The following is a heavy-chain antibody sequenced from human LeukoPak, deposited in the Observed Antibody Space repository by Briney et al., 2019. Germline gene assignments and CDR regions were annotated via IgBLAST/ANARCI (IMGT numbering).Heavy chain of an antibody. J-gene: IGHJ4*02. Sequence: QSGGSLRLSCAASGFTFSSYAMSWVRQAPGKGLEWVSAISGSGGSTYYADSVKGRFTISRDNSKNTLYLQMNSLRAEDTAVYYCAKVRDSGSWYVGPFDYWGQGTLVTVSS. CDR1: GFTFSSYA. CDR3: AKVRDSGSWYVGPFDY. D-gene: IGHD6-13*01. CDR2: ISGSGGST. V-gene: IGHV3-23*01.